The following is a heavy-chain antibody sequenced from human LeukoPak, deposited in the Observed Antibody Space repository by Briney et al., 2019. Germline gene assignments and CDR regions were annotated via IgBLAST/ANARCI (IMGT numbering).Heavy chain of an antibody. CDR1: GSTLSTYA. V-gene: IGHV3-48*03. Sequence: QSGGSLTLSCAASGSTLSTYALRSVSQPPGKGLGWVSYISSIGSTITYAHSVKGRLTFSRDNAKNSLCLQMTSLSAEETAVYYCAELGITIIGGVWGKGTTVTISS. J-gene: IGHJ6*04. D-gene: IGHD3-10*02. CDR2: ISSIGSTI. CDR3: AELGITIIGGV.